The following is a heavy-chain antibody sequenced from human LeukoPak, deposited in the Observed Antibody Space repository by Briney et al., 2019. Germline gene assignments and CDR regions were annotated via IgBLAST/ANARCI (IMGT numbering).Heavy chain of an antibody. CDR2: IYYSGST. CDR1: GYSISSGYY. J-gene: IGHJ5*02. D-gene: IGHD3-10*01. Sequence: SETLSLTCTVSGYSISSGYYWGWIRQPPGKGLEWIGSIYYSGSTYYNPSLKSRVTISVDTSKNQFSLKLSSVTAADTAVYYCARGVLWFGELLWTVKFYWFDPWGQGTLVTVSS. V-gene: IGHV4-38-2*02. CDR3: ARGVLWFGELLWTVKFYWFDP.